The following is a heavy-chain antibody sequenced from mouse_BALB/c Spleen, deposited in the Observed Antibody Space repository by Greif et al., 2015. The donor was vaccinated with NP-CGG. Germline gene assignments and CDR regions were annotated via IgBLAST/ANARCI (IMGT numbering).Heavy chain of an antibody. CDR3: AREGYYGSSDY. D-gene: IGHD1-1*01. V-gene: IGHV5-6-5*01. CDR2: ISSGGST. Sequence: EVKVVESGGGLVKPGGSLKLSCAASGFTFSSYAMSWVRQTPEERLEWVASISSGGSTYYPDSVKGRFTISRDNARNILYLQMSSLRSEDTARYYCAREGYYGSSDYWGQGTTLTVSS. CDR1: GFTFSSYA. J-gene: IGHJ2*01.